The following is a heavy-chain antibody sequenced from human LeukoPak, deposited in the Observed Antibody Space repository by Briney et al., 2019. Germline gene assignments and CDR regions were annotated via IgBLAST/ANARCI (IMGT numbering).Heavy chain of an antibody. V-gene: IGHV3-23*01. Sequence: GGSLRLSCAASGFTFSNDAMSWVRQAPGKGLEWVSIVSGNGGVTFYADSVKGRFTISRDNSKNTLYMQMNSLRAEDTAVYYCARDLVRATGYWGQGTLVTVSS. CDR2: VSGNGGVT. CDR1: GFTFSNDA. D-gene: IGHD1-26*01. CDR3: ARDLVRATGY. J-gene: IGHJ4*01.